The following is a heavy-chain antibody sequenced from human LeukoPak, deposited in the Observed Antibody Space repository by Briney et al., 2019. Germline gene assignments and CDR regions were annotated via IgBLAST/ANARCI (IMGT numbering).Heavy chain of an antibody. V-gene: IGHV4-34*01. D-gene: IGHD2-21*01. Sequence: SETLSLTCAIYGGSFSGYYRSWIRQPPGKGLEWIGEINHSGSTNYNPSLKSRVTISGDTSKNQFSLKLSSVTAADTAVYYCARGIACPSSWGQGTLVTVSS. CDR1: GGSFSGYY. CDR3: ARGIACPSS. J-gene: IGHJ4*02. CDR2: INHSGST.